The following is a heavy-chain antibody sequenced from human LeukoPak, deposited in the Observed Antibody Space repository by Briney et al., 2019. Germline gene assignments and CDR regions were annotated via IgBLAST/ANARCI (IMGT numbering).Heavy chain of an antibody. D-gene: IGHD3-22*01. V-gene: IGHV4-59*01. CDR1: GGSISSYY. CDR2: IYYSGST. J-gene: IGHJ4*02. Sequence: PSETLSLTCTVSGGSISSYYWSWIRQPPGKGLEWIGYIYYSGSTNYNPSLKSRVTISVDTSKNQFSLKLSSVTAADTAVYYCARATYSYDSSAPVVDYWGKGTLVTVSS. CDR3: ARATYSYDSSAPVVDY.